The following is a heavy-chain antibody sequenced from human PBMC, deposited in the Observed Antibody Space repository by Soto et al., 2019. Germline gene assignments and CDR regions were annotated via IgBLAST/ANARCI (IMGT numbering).Heavy chain of an antibody. CDR2: IWYDGSNK. V-gene: IGHV3-33*01. CDR3: ARDQGGARGPVYYMDV. Sequence: QVQLVESGGGVVQPGRSLRLSCAASGFTFSSYGMHWVRQAPGKGLEWVAVIWYDGSNKYYADSVKGRFTISRDNSKNTLYLQMNSLRDEDTAVYYCARDQGGARGPVYYMDVWGKGATVTVSS. CDR1: GFTFSSYG. D-gene: IGHD2-15*01. J-gene: IGHJ6*03.